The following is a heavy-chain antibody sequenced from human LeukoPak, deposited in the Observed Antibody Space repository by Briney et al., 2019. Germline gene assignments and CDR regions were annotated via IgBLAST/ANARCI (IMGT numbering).Heavy chain of an antibody. D-gene: IGHD5-12*01. Sequence: GGSLRLSCAASGFTFSDLHIDWVRQAPGKGLEWVGRIRNKATSYTTEYAASVKGRFTISRDDSKNSVYLQMNNLQTEDTAVYYCAGGSRGYFDYWGQGTLVTVSP. V-gene: IGHV3-72*01. CDR2: IRNKATSYTT. J-gene: IGHJ4*02. CDR3: AGGSRGYFDY. CDR1: GFTFSDLH.